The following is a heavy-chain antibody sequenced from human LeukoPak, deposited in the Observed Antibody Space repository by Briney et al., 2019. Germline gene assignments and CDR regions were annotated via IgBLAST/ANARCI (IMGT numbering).Heavy chain of an antibody. CDR3: ANYDFWSCYYV. Sequence: GRSLRLSCAASGFTFDDYAMHWVRQAPGKGLEWVSGISWNSGSIGYADSVKGRFTISRDNAKNSLYLQMTSLRAEDTALYYCANYDFWSCYYVWGQGSLVTVSS. J-gene: IGHJ4*02. D-gene: IGHD3-3*01. V-gene: IGHV3-9*01. CDR1: GFTFDDYA. CDR2: ISWNSGSI.